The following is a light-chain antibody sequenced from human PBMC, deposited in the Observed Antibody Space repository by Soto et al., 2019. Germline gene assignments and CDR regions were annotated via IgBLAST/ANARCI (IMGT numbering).Light chain of an antibody. CDR1: QTISSW. J-gene: IGKJ1*01. V-gene: IGKV1-5*03. CDR2: EAS. Sequence: DIQMTHSPSTLSGSVGDRVTIPCRASQTISSWLAWYQQKAGKAPKLLIYEASTLKSGVPSRFSGSGSGTEFTLTISSLQPDDSATYYCQQHKSYPDTFGQGTKVDIK. CDR3: QQHKSYPDT.